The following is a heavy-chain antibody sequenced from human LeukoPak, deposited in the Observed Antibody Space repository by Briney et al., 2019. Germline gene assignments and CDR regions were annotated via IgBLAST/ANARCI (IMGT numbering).Heavy chain of an antibody. CDR3: IKSDNSVLIAAHSPFDY. CDR1: GFTFSSYA. V-gene: IGHV3-9*01. J-gene: IGHJ4*02. Sequence: PGGSLRLSCAASGFTFSSYAMHWVRQVPGKGLEWVSGISWNSGRKDYADSVKGRFTISRDNANNSLYLQMNSLRAEDTALYHCIKSDNSVLIAAHSPFDYWGQGALVSVSS. CDR2: ISWNSGRK. D-gene: IGHD2-15*01.